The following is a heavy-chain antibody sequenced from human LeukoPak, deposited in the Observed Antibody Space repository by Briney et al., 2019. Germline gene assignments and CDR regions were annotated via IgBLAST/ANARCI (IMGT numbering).Heavy chain of an antibody. CDR3: AKQEGALIENWCFDH. J-gene: IGHJ4*02. CDR2: IEKNAGGA. CDR1: GFTFSDFA. Sequence: GGSLRLSCAASGFTFSDFAMSWVRLAPGKGLEWVSSIEKNAGGAYYADSVKGRFTVSRDNSKNTLYLQMSSLRVEDTALYYCAKQEGALIENWCFDHWGLGILVTVSS. D-gene: IGHD1-26*01. V-gene: IGHV3-23*01.